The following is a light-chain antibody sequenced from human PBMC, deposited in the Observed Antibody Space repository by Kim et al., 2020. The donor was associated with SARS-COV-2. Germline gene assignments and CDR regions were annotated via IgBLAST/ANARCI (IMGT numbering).Light chain of an antibody. CDR1: KKNVGNKG. V-gene: IGLV10-54*01. Sequence: RQTGTLTCTGNKKNVGNKGGAWLQQHRGHPPKLLAYRDNNRPSGISERLSASRSGNTASLTITGLQPEDEADYYCSAWDSSLSAWVFGGGTKVTVL. CDR2: RDN. J-gene: IGLJ3*02. CDR3: SAWDSSLSAWV.